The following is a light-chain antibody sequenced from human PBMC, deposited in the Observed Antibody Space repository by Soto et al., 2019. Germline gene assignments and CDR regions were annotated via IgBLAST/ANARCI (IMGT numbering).Light chain of an antibody. V-gene: IGKV1-39*01. J-gene: IGKJ5*01. CDR1: QSISSY. Sequence: DIQMTQSPSSLSASEGDRVTITCRASQSISSYLNWYQQKPGKSPKLLIYAASGLQSGVPSRFSGSGSGTDFTLTISSLQPEDFATYYCQQSYSTLGITFGQGTRLEIK. CDR3: QQSYSTLGIT. CDR2: AAS.